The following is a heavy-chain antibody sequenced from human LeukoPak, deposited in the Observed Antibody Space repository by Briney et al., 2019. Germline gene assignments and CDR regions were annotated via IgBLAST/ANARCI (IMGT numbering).Heavy chain of an antibody. J-gene: IGHJ4*02. CDR2: ISSNGGST. D-gene: IGHD2-2*01. V-gene: IGHV3-64D*06. CDR1: GFTFSHYA. CDR3: VKEGGGTSLYYFDY. Sequence: PGGSLRLSCAASGFTFSHYAMSWVRQAPGKGLEYVSAISSNGGSTYYADSVKGRFTISRDNSKNTLYLQMSSLRAEDTAVYYCVKEGGGTSLYYFDYWGQGTLVTVSS.